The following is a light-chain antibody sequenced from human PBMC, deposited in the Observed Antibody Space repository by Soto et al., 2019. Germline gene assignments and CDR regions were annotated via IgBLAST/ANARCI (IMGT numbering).Light chain of an antibody. CDR2: GAS. J-gene: IGKJ2*01. CDR1: QSVSSSY. Sequence: EIVLTQSPGTLSLSPGERATLSCRASQSVSSSYLAWYQQKPGQAPRLLIYGASSRATVIPDRFSGSGSGTNFTLTISTLEPQDFAGYYCQHYGSSPQSFGQGTKLEIK. CDR3: QHYGSSPQS. V-gene: IGKV3-20*01.